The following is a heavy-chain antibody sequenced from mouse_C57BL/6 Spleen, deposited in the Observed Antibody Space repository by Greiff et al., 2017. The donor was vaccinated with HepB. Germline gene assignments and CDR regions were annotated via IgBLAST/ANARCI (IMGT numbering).Heavy chain of an antibody. J-gene: IGHJ3*01. Sequence: DVKLQESGPGLVKPSQSLSLTCSVTGYSITSGYYWNWIRQFPGNKLEWMGYISYDGSNNYNPSLKNRISITRDTSKNQFFLKLNSVTTEDTATYYCARWGGYYVSFAYWGQGTLVTVSA. CDR3: ARWGGYYVSFAY. V-gene: IGHV3-6*01. CDR2: ISYDGSN. CDR1: GYSITSGYY. D-gene: IGHD2-3*01.